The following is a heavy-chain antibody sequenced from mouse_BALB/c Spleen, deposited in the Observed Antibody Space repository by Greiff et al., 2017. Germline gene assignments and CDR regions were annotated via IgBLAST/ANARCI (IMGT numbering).Heavy chain of an antibody. CDR1: GFTFSSYG. CDR3: ARAPLTGTAMDY. D-gene: IGHD4-1*01. V-gene: IGHV5-6-3*01. Sequence: EVQLVESGGGLVQPGGSLKLSCAASGFTFSSYGMSWVRQTPDKRLELVATINSNGGSTYYPDSVKGRFTISRDNAKNTLYLQMSSLKSEDTAMYYCARAPLTGTAMDYWGQGTSVTVSS. CDR2: INSNGGST. J-gene: IGHJ4*01.